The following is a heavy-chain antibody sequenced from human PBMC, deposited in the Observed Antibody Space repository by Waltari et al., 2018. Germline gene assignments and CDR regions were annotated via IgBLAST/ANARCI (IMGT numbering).Heavy chain of an antibody. V-gene: IGHV1-69*13. Sequence: QVQLVQSGAEVKTPGSSVKVSCKASGGTFCSYAISWVRQAPGQGLDWMGGGIPIVGTTNDAHKFQGSGRITADESTRTAYMGLSSLGTEDTAVYYCARVFHSGSYPAEYWGQGTLVAVSS. J-gene: IGHJ4*02. CDR3: ARVFHSGSYPAEY. CDR1: GGTFCSYA. D-gene: IGHD1-26*01. CDR2: GIPIVGTT.